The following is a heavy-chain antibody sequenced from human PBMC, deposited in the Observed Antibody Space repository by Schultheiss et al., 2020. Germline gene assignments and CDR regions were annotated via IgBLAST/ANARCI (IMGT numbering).Heavy chain of an antibody. D-gene: IGHD5-12*01. CDR2: ISWNRGDI. J-gene: IGHJ4*02. V-gene: IGHV3-9*01. CDR1: GFTFDDYA. CDR3: AKSSGYDAGY. Sequence: GGSLRLSCAASGFTFDDYAMHWVRQAPGKGLEWVSGISWNRGDIDYADSVKGRFTISRDNSKNTLYLQMNSLRAEDTAVYYCAKSSGYDAGYWGQGTLVTVSS.